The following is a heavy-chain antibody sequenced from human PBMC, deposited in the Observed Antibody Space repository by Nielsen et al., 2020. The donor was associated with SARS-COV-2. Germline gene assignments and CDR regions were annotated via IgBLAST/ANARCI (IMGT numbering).Heavy chain of an antibody. D-gene: IGHD5-12*01. CDR3: AKRYSGYWFDP. V-gene: IGHV3-23*01. J-gene: IGHJ5*02. CDR2: ISGSGGST. CDR1: GFTFSSYA. Sequence: GESLKISCAASGFTFSSYAMSWVRQAPGKGLEWVSAISGSGGSTYYADSVKGRFTISRDNSKNTLYLQMNSLRAEDTAVYYCAKRYSGYWFDPWGQGTLVTVSS.